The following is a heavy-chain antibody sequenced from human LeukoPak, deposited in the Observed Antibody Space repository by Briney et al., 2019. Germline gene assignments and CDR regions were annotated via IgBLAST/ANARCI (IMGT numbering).Heavy chain of an antibody. CDR1: GYTFTSYG. D-gene: IGHD3-22*01. J-gene: IGHJ6*03. CDR3: ARDYSSGYSYYYYMDV. V-gene: IGHV1-18*01. CDR2: ISAYNGNT. Sequence: ASVKVSCEASGYTFTSYGISWVRQAPGQGLEWMGWISAYNGNTNYAQKLQGRVTMTTDTSTSTAYMELRSLRSDDTAVYYCARDYSSGYSYYYYMDVWGKGTTVTVSS.